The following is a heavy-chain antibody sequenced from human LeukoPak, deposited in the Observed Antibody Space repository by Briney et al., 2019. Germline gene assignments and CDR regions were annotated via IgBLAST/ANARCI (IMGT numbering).Heavy chain of an antibody. CDR2: INSDGSST. V-gene: IGHV3-74*01. Sequence: GGSLRLSCAASGFTFSSYWMHWVRQAPGKGLVWVSRINSDGSSTSYADSVEGRFTISRDNAKNTLYLQMNTLRAEDTAVYYCARARAGGSYTWFDPWGQGALVTVSS. J-gene: IGHJ5*02. D-gene: IGHD1-26*01. CDR3: ARARAGGSYTWFDP. CDR1: GFTFSSYW.